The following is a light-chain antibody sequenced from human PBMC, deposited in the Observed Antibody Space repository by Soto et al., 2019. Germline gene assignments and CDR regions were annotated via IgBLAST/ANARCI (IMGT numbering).Light chain of an antibody. Sequence: QSVLTQPPSTSGTPGQRVTISCSGSSSNIGSNTVNWYQQLPGTAPQLLIYTDNQRPSGVPDRLSGSKSGTSASLAISGLQSEDEADYYCAAWDDNLNGLYVFGPGTKLTVL. J-gene: IGLJ1*01. V-gene: IGLV1-44*01. CDR1: SSNIGSNT. CDR3: AAWDDNLNGLYV. CDR2: TDN.